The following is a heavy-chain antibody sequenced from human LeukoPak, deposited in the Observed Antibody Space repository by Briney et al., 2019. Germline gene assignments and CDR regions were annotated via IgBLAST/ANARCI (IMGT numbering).Heavy chain of an antibody. CDR1: GYTFTSYD. D-gene: IGHD1-26*01. V-gene: IGHV1-8*01. CDR2: MNPNSGNT. CDR3: ASTVGATTAHEYFQH. J-gene: IGHJ1*01. Sequence: GASVKVSCKASGYTFTSYDINWVRQATGQGLEWMGWMNPNSGNTGYAQKFQGRVTMTRNTSISTAYMELSRLRSDDTAVYYCASTVGATTAHEYFQHWGQGTLVTVSS.